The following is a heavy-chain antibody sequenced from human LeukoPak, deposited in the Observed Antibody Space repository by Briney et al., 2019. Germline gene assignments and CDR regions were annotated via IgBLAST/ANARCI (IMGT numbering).Heavy chain of an antibody. V-gene: IGHV3-30*02. CDR3: TTGLYCSGGSCYAQGYYYYYMDV. CDR2: IRYDGSNK. D-gene: IGHD2-15*01. CDR1: GFTFSSYG. Sequence: GGSLRLSCAASGFTFSSYGMHWVRQAPGKGLEWVAFIRYDGSNKYYADSVKGRFTISRDNSKNTLYLQMNSLKTEDTAVYYCTTGLYCSGGSCYAQGYYYYYMDVWGKGTTVTVSS. J-gene: IGHJ6*03.